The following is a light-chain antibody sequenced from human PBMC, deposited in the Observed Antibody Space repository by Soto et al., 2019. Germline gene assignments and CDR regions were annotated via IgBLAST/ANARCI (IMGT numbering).Light chain of an antibody. Sequence: IQMTQSPSTLSGSLGVRITITCRASQSISNWLAWYQQKPGKAPNLLIYDASSLESGVPSRFSGSGSGTEFTLTISRLETEDFAVFYCQQYGTSEIIFGQGTRLEI. V-gene: IGKV1-5*01. CDR3: QQYGTSEII. J-gene: IGKJ5*01. CDR1: QSISNW. CDR2: DAS.